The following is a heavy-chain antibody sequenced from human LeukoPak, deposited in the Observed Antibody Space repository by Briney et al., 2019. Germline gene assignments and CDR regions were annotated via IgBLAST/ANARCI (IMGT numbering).Heavy chain of an antibody. D-gene: IGHD6-13*01. Sequence: GASLQISCKGSGYSFTSYWIGWVRQMPGKGLEWMGIIYPGDSDTRYSPSFQGQVTISADKSISTAYLQWSSLKASDTAMYYCARRYSSFENPYYHYMDVWGKGTTVTVSS. V-gene: IGHV5-51*01. J-gene: IGHJ6*03. CDR2: IYPGDSDT. CDR3: ARRYSSFENPYYHYMDV. CDR1: GYSFTSYW.